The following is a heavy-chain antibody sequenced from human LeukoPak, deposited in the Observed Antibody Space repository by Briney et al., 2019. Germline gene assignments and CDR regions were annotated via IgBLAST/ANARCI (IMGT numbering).Heavy chain of an antibody. CDR2: ISWNSGSI. V-gene: IGHV3-9*01. D-gene: IGHD6-6*01. J-gene: IGHJ4*02. CDR3: AKDRDHYSSSCFDY. Sequence: GGSLRLSCAASGFTFDDYAMHWVRQAPGKGLEWVSGISWNSGSIGYADSVKGRFTISRDNAKNSLYLQMNSLRAEDTALYYCAKDRDHYSSSCFDYWGQGTLVTVSS. CDR1: GFTFDDYA.